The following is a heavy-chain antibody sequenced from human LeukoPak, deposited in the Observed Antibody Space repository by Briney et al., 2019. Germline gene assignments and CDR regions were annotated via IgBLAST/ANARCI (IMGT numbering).Heavy chain of an antibody. CDR1: EFTFSSYA. V-gene: IGHV3-23*01. Sequence: GGSLRLSCAASEFTFSSYAMQWVRQAPGKGLEWVSGISASGGSTYYADSVKGRFTISRDNSKNTLYLQMNSVRPDDTVVYYCAKDRYGDYGPFDNWGQGTMVTVSS. CDR2: ISASGGST. D-gene: IGHD4-17*01. J-gene: IGHJ3*02. CDR3: AKDRYGDYGPFDN.